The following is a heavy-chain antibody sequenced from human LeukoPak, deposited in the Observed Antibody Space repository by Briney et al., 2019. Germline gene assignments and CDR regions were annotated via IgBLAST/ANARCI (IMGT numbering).Heavy chain of an antibody. D-gene: IGHD5-12*01. J-gene: IGHJ1*01. CDR3: ARDRYALQY. Sequence: GGSLRLSCAASGFTFSSYEMKWDRQAPGKGLEWISYISPDGSTIDYADSVKGRFTISRDNAENSLYLQMNSLRDEDTAVYYCARDRYALQYWGQGTLVTVSS. CDR2: ISPDGSTI. V-gene: IGHV3-48*03. CDR1: GFTFSSYE.